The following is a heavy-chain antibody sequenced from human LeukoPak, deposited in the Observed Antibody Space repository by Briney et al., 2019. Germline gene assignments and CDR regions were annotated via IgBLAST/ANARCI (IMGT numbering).Heavy chain of an antibody. D-gene: IGHD4-17*01. CDR2: ISASNSNT. J-gene: IGHJ4*02. CDR3: ARDRSEFGDYGGF. CDR1: GYTFTTYG. Sequence: ASVKVSCKASGYTFTTYGISWVRQAPGQGLEWMGRISASNSNTKYGQNLQGRVTMTTDTFTSTAYMELRSLRSDDTAVYYCARDRSEFGDYGGFWGQGTLVTVSS. V-gene: IGHV1-18*01.